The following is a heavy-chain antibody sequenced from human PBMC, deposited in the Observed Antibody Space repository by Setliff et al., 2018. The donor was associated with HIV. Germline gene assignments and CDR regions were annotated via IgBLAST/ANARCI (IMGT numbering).Heavy chain of an antibody. CDR2: ISSSGSTI. CDR1: GFTFSTYS. Sequence: PGGSLRLSCAASGFTFSTYSMNWVRQAPGKGLEWVSYISSSGSTIYYADSVKGRFTISRDNAKNSLSLQMDSLRAEDTAVYYCARGWEVVAVTAHMDVWGKGTTVTVSS. J-gene: IGHJ6*03. CDR3: ARGWEVVAVTAHMDV. D-gene: IGHD2-15*01. V-gene: IGHV3-48*01.